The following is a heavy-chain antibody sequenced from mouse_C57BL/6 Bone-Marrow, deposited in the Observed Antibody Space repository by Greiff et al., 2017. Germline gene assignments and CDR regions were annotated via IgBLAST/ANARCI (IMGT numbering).Heavy chain of an antibody. CDR1: GYTFTGYW. J-gene: IGHJ2*01. V-gene: IGHV1-9*01. Sequence: QVQLQQSGAELMKPGASVKLSCKATGYTFTGYWIEWVKQRPGHGLEWIGEILPGSGSTNYNVKFKGKATFTADTSSNTAYMQLSSLTTEDSAIYYCARSLITTVVATDYWGQGTTLTVSS. CDR3: ARSLITTVVATDY. CDR2: ILPGSGST. D-gene: IGHD1-1*01.